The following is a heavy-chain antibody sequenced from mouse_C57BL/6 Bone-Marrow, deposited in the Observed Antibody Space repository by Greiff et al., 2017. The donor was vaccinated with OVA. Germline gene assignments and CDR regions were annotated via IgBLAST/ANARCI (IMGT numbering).Heavy chain of an antibody. CDR2: ISSGSSTI. Sequence: EVKLVESGGGLVKPGGSLKLSCAASGFTFSDYGMHWVRQAPEKGLEWVAYISSGSSTIYYADTVKGRFTISRDNAKNTLFLQMTSLRSEDTAMYYCAVHITTVVATDYFDYWGQGTTLTVSS. CDR1: GFTFSDYG. CDR3: AVHITTVVATDYFDY. J-gene: IGHJ2*01. V-gene: IGHV5-17*01. D-gene: IGHD1-1*01.